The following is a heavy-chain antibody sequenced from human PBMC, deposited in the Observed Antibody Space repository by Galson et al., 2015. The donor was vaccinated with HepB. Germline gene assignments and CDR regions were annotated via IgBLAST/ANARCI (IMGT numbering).Heavy chain of an antibody. Sequence: SLRLSCAGSGFTFSSYGMHWVRQAPGKGLEWVAVILYDGTNKYYADSVKGRFTISRDNSKNTLYLQMNSLRAEDTSVYYCATDPRITIFGVVKGFMDVWGQGTTVTVSS. CDR3: ATDPRITIFGVVKGFMDV. CDR1: GFTFSSYG. V-gene: IGHV3-30*03. J-gene: IGHJ6*02. D-gene: IGHD3-3*01. CDR2: ILYDGTNK.